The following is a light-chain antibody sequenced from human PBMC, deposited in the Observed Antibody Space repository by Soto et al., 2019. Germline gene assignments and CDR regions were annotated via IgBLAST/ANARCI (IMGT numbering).Light chain of an antibody. CDR2: EVI. Sequence: QPVLTQPASVSGSPGQSITISCTGTSSDVGGYNYVSWYQQHPGKAPKLMIYEVINRPSGVSHRFSGSKSGNTASLTISGLQAEDEADYYCSSYTSSTTLVVFGGGTQLTVL. J-gene: IGLJ2*01. CDR1: SSDVGGYNY. CDR3: SSYTSSTTLVV. V-gene: IGLV2-14*01.